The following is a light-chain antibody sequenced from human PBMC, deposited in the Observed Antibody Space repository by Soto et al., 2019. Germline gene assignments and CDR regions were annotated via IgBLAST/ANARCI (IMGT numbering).Light chain of an antibody. CDR3: QKYNSAPWT. V-gene: IGKV1-27*01. J-gene: IGKJ1*01. Sequence: DIQMTQSPSSLSESVGARAPILCRAGKAITNYLAWYQQQPGKVPKLLIYVASTLQSGVPSRFSGSGSGTDFTLTISSLQPEDVATYYCQKYNSAPWTFGQGTKVEIK. CDR1: KAITNY. CDR2: VAS.